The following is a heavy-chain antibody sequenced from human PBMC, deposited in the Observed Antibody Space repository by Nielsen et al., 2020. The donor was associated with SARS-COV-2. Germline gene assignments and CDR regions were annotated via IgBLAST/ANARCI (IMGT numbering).Heavy chain of an antibody. CDR3: AKDRAGATYARFDF. CDR1: GFTFNSYA. CDR2: IVGSGGST. D-gene: IGHD4/OR15-4a*01. Sequence: GESLKISCAASGFTFNSYAMTWVRQAPGKGLEWVSGIVGSGGSTYYADSVKGRFTVSRDNSKNTLYLQMNSLRDEDTAVYYCAKDRAGATYARFDFWGQGTLVTVSS. V-gene: IGHV3-23*01. J-gene: IGHJ4*02.